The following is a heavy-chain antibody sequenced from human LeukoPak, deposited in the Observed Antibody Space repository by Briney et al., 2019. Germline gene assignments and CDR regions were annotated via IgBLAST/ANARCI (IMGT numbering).Heavy chain of an antibody. CDR3: AKAGYSYGPYSYYFDY. CDR1: GFTFDDYA. CDR2: ISLNSGSI. J-gene: IGHJ4*02. D-gene: IGHD5-18*01. V-gene: IGHV3-9*03. Sequence: PGGSLRLSCAASGFTFDDYAMHWVRHAPGKGMEWGSGISLNSGSIGYADSVKGRFTISRDNAKTSLYLQMNSLRAEDMALYYCAKAGYSYGPYSYYFDYWGQGTLVTVPS.